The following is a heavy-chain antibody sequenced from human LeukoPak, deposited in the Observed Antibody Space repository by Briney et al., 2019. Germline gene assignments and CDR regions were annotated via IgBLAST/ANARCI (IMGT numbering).Heavy chain of an antibody. Sequence: GASVNVSCTASGYTFTSYGISWVRQAPGQGLEWMGWISAYNGNTNYAQKLQGRVTMTTDTSTSTAYMELRSLRSDDTAVYYCARDSMRDIVVVPAADDAFDIWGQGTMVTVSS. CDR2: ISAYNGNT. CDR3: ARDSMRDIVVVPAADDAFDI. V-gene: IGHV1-18*01. D-gene: IGHD2-2*01. J-gene: IGHJ3*02. CDR1: GYTFTSYG.